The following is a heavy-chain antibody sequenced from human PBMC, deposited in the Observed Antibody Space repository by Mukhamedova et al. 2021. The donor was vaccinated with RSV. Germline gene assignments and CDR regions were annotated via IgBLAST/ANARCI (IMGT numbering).Heavy chain of an antibody. CDR3: ATDLAGSYETGYYYYYGMDV. CDR2: GSSG. D-gene: IGHD1-14*01. J-gene: IGHJ6*02. Sequence: GSSGINAEYMGGRFTISRANSKNTLYLQMNSLRAEDTAVYYCATDLAGSYETGYYYYYGMDVWGQGTTVTVS. V-gene: IGHV3-30-3*01.